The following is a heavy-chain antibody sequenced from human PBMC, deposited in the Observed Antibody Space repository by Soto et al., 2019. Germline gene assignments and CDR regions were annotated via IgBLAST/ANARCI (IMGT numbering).Heavy chain of an antibody. CDR2: IYSGGST. J-gene: IGHJ3*02. CDR3: ARAGSSGWYSDAFDI. V-gene: IGHV3-53*04. Sequence: GSLRLSCAASGFTVSSNYMSWVRQAPGKGLEWVSVIYSGGSTYYADSVKGRFTISRHNSKNTLYLQMNSLRAEDTAVYYCARAGSSGWYSDAFDIWGQGTMVTVSS. D-gene: IGHD6-19*01. CDR1: GFTVSSNY.